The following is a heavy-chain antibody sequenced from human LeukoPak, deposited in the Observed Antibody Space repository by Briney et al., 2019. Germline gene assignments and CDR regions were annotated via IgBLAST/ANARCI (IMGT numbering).Heavy chain of an antibody. D-gene: IGHD3-3*01. CDR2: ISGSGGST. V-gene: IGHV3-23*01. J-gene: IGHJ4*02. CDR1: GFSFGNYW. CDR3: AKEYDFWSGRDD. Sequence: GGSLRLSCAASGFSFGNYWVSWVRQAPGKGLEWVSAISGSGGSTYYADSVKGRFTISRDNSKNTLYLQMNSLRAEDTAVYYCAKEYDFWSGRDDWGQGTLVTVSS.